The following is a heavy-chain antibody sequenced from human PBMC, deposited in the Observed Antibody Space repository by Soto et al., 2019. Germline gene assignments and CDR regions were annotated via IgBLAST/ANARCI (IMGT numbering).Heavy chain of an antibody. CDR1: GFTFSSYW. V-gene: IGHV3-74*01. CDR3: ARVGVGHYEFDF. CDR2: IKTDGSST. D-gene: IGHD3-3*01. Sequence: EVQLVESGGALVQPGGSLRLSCAASGFTFSSYWMHWVRQAPGEGLVLVSRIKTDGSSTSYADSVKGRFTISRDSAKNTLYLQMNRLSAEDTAVYYWARVGVGHYEFDFWGQGTLVTFSS. J-gene: IGHJ4*02.